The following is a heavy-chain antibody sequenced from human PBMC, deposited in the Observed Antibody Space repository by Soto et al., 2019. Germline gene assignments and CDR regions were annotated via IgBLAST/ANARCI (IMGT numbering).Heavy chain of an antibody. D-gene: IGHD3-16*01. CDR3: ARVVLFYWGEGVDYYYGMDV. CDR2: TYYRSKWYN. CDR1: GDSVSSNSAA. Sequence: SQTLSLTCAISGDSVSSNSAAWNWIRQSPSRGLEWLGRTYYRSKWYNDYAVSVKSRITINPDTSKNQFSLQLKSVTPEDTAVYYCARVVLFYWGEGVDYYYGMDVWGQGTTVTVSS. J-gene: IGHJ6*02. V-gene: IGHV6-1*01.